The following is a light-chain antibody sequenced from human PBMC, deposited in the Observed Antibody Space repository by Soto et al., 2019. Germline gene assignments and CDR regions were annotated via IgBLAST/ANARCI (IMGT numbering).Light chain of an antibody. CDR3: QQYGSPCT. CDR2: QAS. Sequence: EGVLTQSPGTLSLYPGERATLSCRASQSISSSYLAGYQRKPGQAPRLLIYQASTRAAGSPDRFNCSGSGTDFTLTFSRLEPDDFAVYYCQQYGSPCTFGQGTR. CDR1: QSISSSY. J-gene: IGKJ5*01. V-gene: IGKV3-20*01.